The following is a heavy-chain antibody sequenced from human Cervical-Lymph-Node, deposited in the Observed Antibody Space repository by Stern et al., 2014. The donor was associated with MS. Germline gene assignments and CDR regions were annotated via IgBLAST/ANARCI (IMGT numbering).Heavy chain of an antibody. CDR1: GGSLSSKY. J-gene: IGHJ5*01. CDR3: ARVTGRGTRQNWFDS. D-gene: IGHD1-26*01. V-gene: IGHV4-59*01. CDR2: IYSDGNT. Sequence: QVQLQESGPGLVKPSETVSLTCTVSGGSLSSKYWNWIRQPPGKGLEWIGYIYSDGNTNYNTSIKNRVNISLETYTNQISLRMTSVTAADTAVYYCARVTGRGTRQNWFDSWGQGTLLTVSS.